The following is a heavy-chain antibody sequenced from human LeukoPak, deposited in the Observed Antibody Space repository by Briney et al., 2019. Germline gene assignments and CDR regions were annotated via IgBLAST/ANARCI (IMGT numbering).Heavy chain of an antibody. J-gene: IGHJ4*02. CDR1: GGTFSSYA. V-gene: IGHV1-69*05. D-gene: IGHD2-15*01. CDR2: IIPIFGTA. Sequence: SVKVSCKASGGTFSSYAICWVRQAPGQGLEWMGRIIPIFGTANYAQKFQGRVTITTDESTSTAYMELSSLRSEDTAVYYCARAPGYCSGGSCLDYWGQGTLVTVSS. CDR3: ARAPGYCSGGSCLDY.